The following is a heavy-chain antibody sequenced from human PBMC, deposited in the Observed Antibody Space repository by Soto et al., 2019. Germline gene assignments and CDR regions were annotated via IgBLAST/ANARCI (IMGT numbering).Heavy chain of an antibody. CDR3: AREVAYYYYGMDV. J-gene: IGHJ6*02. CDR1: GFTFSSYA. CDR2: ISYDGSNK. V-gene: IGHV3-30-3*01. D-gene: IGHD5-12*01. Sequence: GGSLRLSCAASGFTFSSYAMHWVRQAPGKGLEWVAVISYDGSNKYYADSVKGRFTISRDNSKNTLYLQMNSLRAEDTAVYYCAREVAYYYYGMDVWGQGTTVTVSS.